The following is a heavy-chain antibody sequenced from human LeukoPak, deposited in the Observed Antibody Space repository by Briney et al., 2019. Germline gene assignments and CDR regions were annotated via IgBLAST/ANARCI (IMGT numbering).Heavy chain of an antibody. V-gene: IGHV3-15*01. J-gene: IGHJ4*02. CDR3: TTDSAAY. CDR1: GFTFSNAW. Sequence: PGGSLRLSCAASGFTFSNAWMTWVRQAPGKGLEWVGRVKRKIDGETTDYAAAVKGRFAISRDDSKSTVYLQMNSLKIEDTALYYCTTDSAAYWGQGTLVTVSS. CDR2: VKRKIDGETT.